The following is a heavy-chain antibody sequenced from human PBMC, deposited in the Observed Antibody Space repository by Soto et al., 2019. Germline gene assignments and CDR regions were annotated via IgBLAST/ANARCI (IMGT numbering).Heavy chain of an antibody. J-gene: IGHJ4*02. CDR3: ARLSRYDFWSGYYGGPDY. CDR2: IYPGDSDT. CDR1: GYSFTSYW. Sequence: PGESLKISCKGSGYSFTSYWIGWVRQMPGKGLEWMGIIYPGDSDTRYSPSFQGQVTISADKSISTAYLQWSSLKASDTAMYYYARLSRYDFWSGYYGGPDYWGQGTLVTVSS. V-gene: IGHV5-51*01. D-gene: IGHD3-3*01.